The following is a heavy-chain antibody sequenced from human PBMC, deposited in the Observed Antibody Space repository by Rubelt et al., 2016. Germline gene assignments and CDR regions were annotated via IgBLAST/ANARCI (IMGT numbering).Heavy chain of an antibody. J-gene: IGHJ2*01. CDR3: ARHLFSSAPGGFRYFDL. V-gene: IGHV4-39*01. Sequence: QLQLQESGPGLVKPSETLSLTCTVSGGSISSSSYYWGWIRQPPGKGLEWIGSIYYSGPTHYKEVLKSRVTISGDTSKNQVSLKLSVVPAADTAVYYCARHLFSSAPGGFRYFDLWGRGALVSVSS. CDR2: IYYSGPT. D-gene: IGHD3-10*01. CDR1: GGSISSSSYY.